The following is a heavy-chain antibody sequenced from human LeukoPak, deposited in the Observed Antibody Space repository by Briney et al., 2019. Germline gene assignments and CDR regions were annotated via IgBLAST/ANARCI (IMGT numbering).Heavy chain of an antibody. CDR2: ISGSGGST. CDR3: ARATAFFGDI. V-gene: IGHV3-23*01. CDR1: GFTFSSYG. J-gene: IGHJ3*02. D-gene: IGHD3-10*01. Sequence: PGGSLRLSCAASGFTFSSYGMSWVRQAPGKGREWVSAISGSGGSTYYADSVKGRFTVSRDNSKNTLYLQMNSLRAEDTAVYYCARATAFFGDIWGQGTMVTVSS.